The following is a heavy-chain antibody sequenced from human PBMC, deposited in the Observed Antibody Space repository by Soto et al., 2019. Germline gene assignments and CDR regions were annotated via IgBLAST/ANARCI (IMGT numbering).Heavy chain of an antibody. CDR3: ARDQLGAALVGYYYYGMDV. V-gene: IGHV3-21*01. CDR2: ISSSSSYI. J-gene: IGHJ6*02. D-gene: IGHD1-26*01. CDR1: GFTFSSYS. Sequence: GGSLRLSCAASGFTFSSYSMNWVRQAPGKGLEWVSSISSSSSYIYYADSVKGRFTISRDNAKNSLYLQMNSLRAEDTAVYYCARDQLGAALVGYYYYGMDVWGQGTTVTAP.